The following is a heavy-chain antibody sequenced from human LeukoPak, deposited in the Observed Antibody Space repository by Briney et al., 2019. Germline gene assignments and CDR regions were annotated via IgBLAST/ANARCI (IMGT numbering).Heavy chain of an antibody. CDR1: GGTFSSYA. D-gene: IGHD2-15*01. V-gene: IGHV1-69*13. CDR3: CRVVVVAASGPFDY. Sequence: SVKVSCKASGGTFSSYAISWVRQAPGQGLEWMGGIIPIFGTANYAQKFQGRVTITADESTSAAYMELSSLRSEDTAVYYCCRVVVVAASGPFDYWGQGTLVTVSS. J-gene: IGHJ4*02. CDR2: IIPIFGTA.